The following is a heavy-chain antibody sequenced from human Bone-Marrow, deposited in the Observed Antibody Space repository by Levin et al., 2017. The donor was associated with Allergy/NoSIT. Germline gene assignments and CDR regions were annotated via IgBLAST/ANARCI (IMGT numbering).Heavy chain of an antibody. CDR3: AKGPTARAGMDV. V-gene: IGHV3-9*01. Sequence: SLKISCAASGFTFDDYAMHWVRQAPGKGLEWVSGISWNSGSIGYADSVKGRFTISRDNAKNSLYLQMNSLRAEDTALYYCAKGPTARAGMDVWGQGTTVTVSS. D-gene: IGHD4-11*01. CDR1: GFTFDDYA. J-gene: IGHJ6*02. CDR2: ISWNSGSI.